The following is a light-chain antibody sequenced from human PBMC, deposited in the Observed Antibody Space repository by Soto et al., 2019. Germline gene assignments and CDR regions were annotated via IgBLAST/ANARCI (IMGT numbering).Light chain of an antibody. Sequence: DIVITHSPDSLALSLCDRATINCKAIQSFLYTSNNKNYLAWYQQKLGQPPKLLIYWASTRESGVPDRFSGSGSGTDFTLTISSLQAEDVAVYYCQQYYSTPPTFGGGTKVDIK. J-gene: IGKJ4*01. V-gene: IGKV4-1*01. CDR3: QQYYSTPPT. CDR2: WAS. CDR1: QSFLYTSNNKNY.